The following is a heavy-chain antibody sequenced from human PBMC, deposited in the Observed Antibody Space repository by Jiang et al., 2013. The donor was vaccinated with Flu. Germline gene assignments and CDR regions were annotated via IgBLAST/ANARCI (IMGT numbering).Heavy chain of an antibody. CDR2: IRSDGSDK. Sequence: VQLVESGGDVVQPGGSLRLSCAASGFTFKKSGLHWVRQAPGKGLEWVAFIRSDGSDKYYADSVKGRFTISRDNSQNSLFLQMNSLRTDDTAVYYCARGEPVADLCDFWGQGTLVTVSS. V-gene: IGHV3-30*02. CDR1: GFTFKKSG. CDR3: ARGEPVADLCDF. J-gene: IGHJ4*02.